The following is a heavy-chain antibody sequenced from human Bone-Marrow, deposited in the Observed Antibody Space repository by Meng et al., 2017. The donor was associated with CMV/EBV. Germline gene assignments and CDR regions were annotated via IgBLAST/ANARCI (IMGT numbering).Heavy chain of an antibody. D-gene: IGHD7-27*01. J-gene: IGHJ4*02. CDR1: GFIYVNYA. Sequence: LLEFGGGLGQPGGSLRLSCATSGFIYVNYAMSWVRQAPGKGLEWVSEISASGGSTKYADSVKGRFTISRDNSKNTLYLQMNSLRAEDTAIYYCTKTRLAWGIDYWGQGTLVTVSS. CDR2: ISASGGST. V-gene: IGHV3-23*01. CDR3: TKTRLAWGIDY.